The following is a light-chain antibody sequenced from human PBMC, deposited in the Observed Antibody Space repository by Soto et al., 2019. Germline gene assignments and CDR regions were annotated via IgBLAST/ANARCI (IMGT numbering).Light chain of an antibody. CDR3: QQYGSSGT. CDR2: GAS. CDR1: QSVSSSY. J-gene: IGKJ1*01. V-gene: IGKV3-20*01. Sequence: ESVLAQSPGTLSLSPGERATLSCRASQSVSSSYLAWYQQKPGQAPRLLISGASTRATDIPDRFRGSGSGTDFTLTISSLEPEDFAVYYCQQYGSSGTFGQGTKVDIK.